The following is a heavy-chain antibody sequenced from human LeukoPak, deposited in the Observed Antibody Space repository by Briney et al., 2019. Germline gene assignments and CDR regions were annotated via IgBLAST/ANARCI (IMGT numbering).Heavy chain of an antibody. Sequence: SETLSLTCTVSGGSISSYYWSWIRQPPGKGLEWIGYIYYSGSTNYNPSLKSRVTISVDKSKNQFTLKLSSVTAADTAVYYCARLGYYGSGSYGAIPYYYYYGMDVWGQGTTVTVSS. CDR2: IYYSGST. D-gene: IGHD3-10*01. V-gene: IGHV4-59*08. CDR1: GGSISSYY. CDR3: ARLGYYGSGSYGAIPYYYYYGMDV. J-gene: IGHJ6*02.